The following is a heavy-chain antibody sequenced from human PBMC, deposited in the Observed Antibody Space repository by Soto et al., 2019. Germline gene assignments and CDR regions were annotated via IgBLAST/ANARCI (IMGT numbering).Heavy chain of an antibody. CDR2: ISYDGSNK. V-gene: IGHV3-30*18. J-gene: IGHJ6*02. CDR3: AKEVWSGPMDV. Sequence: QVQLVESGGGVVQPGRSLRLSCAASGFTFSSYGMHWVRQDPGKGLEWVAVISYDGSNKYYADSVKGRFTISRDNSKNTLYLQMNNLRAEDTAVYYCAKEVWSGPMDVWGQGTTVTVSS. D-gene: IGHD3-3*01. CDR1: GFTFSSYG.